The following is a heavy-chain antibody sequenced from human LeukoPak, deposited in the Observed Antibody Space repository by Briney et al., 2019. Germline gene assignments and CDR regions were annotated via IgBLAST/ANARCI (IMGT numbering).Heavy chain of an antibody. CDR3: ARNPEIDY. CDR1: GFTFSNNG. CDR2: IRYDGNNK. J-gene: IGHJ4*02. D-gene: IGHD1-14*01. V-gene: IGHV3-30*02. Sequence: GGSLRLSCAASGFTFSNNGMHWVRQAPGKGLEWVAFIRYDGNNKFYADSVKGRFTISKDNSKNTLYLQMNSLRGEDTAVYYCARNPEIDYWGQGTLVTVSS.